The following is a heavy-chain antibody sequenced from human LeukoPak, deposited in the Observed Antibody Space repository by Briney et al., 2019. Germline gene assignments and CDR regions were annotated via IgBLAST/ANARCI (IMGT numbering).Heavy chain of an antibody. CDR2: IYYSGST. CDR3: ARRPYGDPDYYYYYGMDV. J-gene: IGHJ6*02. D-gene: IGHD4-17*01. Sequence: SETLSLTCTVSGGSISSSSYYWGWIRQPPGKGLEWIGSIYYSGSTYYNPSLKSRVTISVDTSKNQFSLKLSSVTAADTAVYYCARRPYGDPDYYYYYGMDVWGQGTTVTVSS. CDR1: GGSISSSSYY. V-gene: IGHV4-39*01.